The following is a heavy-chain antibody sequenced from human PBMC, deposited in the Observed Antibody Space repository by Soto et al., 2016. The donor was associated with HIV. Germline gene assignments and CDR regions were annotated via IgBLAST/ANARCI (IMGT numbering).Heavy chain of an antibody. CDR2: INPKSGVT. J-gene: IGHJ4*02. Sequence: QVQLVQSGAEVRRPGASIKVSCRVFGYSVTAYYIHWLRQAPGQGLEWMGWINPKSGVTNSAQKFRDGVALAWDTSTDTAHLQFSRLTSDDTAIYYCARSAGGSRNYFDHWGRERYLPSPQ. V-gene: IGHV1-2*02. D-gene: IGHD3-10*01. CDR1: GYSVTAYY. CDR3: ARSAGGSRNYFDH.